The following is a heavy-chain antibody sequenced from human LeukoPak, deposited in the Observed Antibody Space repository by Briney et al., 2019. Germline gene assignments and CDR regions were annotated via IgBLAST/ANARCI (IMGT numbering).Heavy chain of an antibody. CDR3: ASGGKYCTGGACYGD. Sequence: GGSLRLSCAASGFIVSSDYISWVRQTPGKGLEWVSVIYSGGSTFYADSVKGRFTISRDNSKNTVYLQMNSLRAEDTAVYYCASGGKYCTGGACYGDWGQGTLVTVSS. J-gene: IGHJ4*02. CDR2: IYSGGST. D-gene: IGHD2-8*02. V-gene: IGHV3-53*01. CDR1: GFIVSSDY.